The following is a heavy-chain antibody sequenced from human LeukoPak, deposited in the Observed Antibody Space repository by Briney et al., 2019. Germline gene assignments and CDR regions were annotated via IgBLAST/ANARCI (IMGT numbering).Heavy chain of an antibody. CDR1: GFTFSNYA. J-gene: IGHJ4*02. D-gene: IGHD4-17*01. V-gene: IGHV3-30*04. CDR3: ARDSYGADY. Sequence: GGSLRLPCAASGFTFSNYAMHWVRQAPDKGLEWVAVISYDGSNKYYADSVKGRFTISRDNSKNTLYLQMNRLRAEDTAVYYCARDSYGADYWGQGTLVTVSS. CDR2: ISYDGSNK.